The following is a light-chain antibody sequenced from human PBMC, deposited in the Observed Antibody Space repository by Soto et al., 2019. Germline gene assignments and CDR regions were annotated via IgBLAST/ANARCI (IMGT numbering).Light chain of an antibody. V-gene: IGLV9-49*01. CDR3: GADHGSGSNFVYV. Sequence: QLVLTQPPSAAASLGASVTLTCNLSSGYSNYKVDWYQQRPGKGPRFVMRVGTGGVVGSKGDGIPDRFSVLGSGLNRYLIIKNIQEEDESDYHCGADHGSGSNFVYVFGTGTKLTVL. CDR1: SGYSNYK. CDR2: VGTGGVVG. J-gene: IGLJ1*01.